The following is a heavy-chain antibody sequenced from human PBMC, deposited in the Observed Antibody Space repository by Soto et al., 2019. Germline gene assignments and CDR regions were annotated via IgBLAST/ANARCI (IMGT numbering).Heavy chain of an antibody. CDR3: AKETIQVGGPNYFDY. D-gene: IGHD1-1*01. J-gene: IGHJ4*02. V-gene: IGHV3-30*18. Sequence: GGSLRLSCAASGFTFSRYGMHWVRQAPGMGLEWVAVISWDGLAQYYGDSVKGRFTISRDNSQSTLYLQMNSLRTEDTAIYYCAKETIQVGGPNYFDYWGQGVLVTVSS. CDR2: ISWDGLAQ. CDR1: GFTFSRYG.